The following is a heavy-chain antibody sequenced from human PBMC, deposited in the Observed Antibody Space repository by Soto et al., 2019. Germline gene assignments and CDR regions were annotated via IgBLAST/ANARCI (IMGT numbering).Heavy chain of an antibody. CDR3: ARESSGDYYGSGSYYNWFDP. J-gene: IGHJ5*02. V-gene: IGHV4-59*01. CDR1: GGSISSYY. CDR2: IYYSGST. Sequence: SETLSLTCTVSGGSISSYYWSWIRQPPGKGLEWIGYIYYSGSTNYNPSLKSRVTISVDTSKNQFSLKLSSVTAADTAVYYCARESSGDYYGSGSYYNWFDPWGQGTLVTVS. D-gene: IGHD3-10*01.